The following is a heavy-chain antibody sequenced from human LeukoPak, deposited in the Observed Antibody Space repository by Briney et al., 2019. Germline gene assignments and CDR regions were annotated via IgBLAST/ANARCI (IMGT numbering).Heavy chain of an antibody. CDR1: GFTFSNTW. CDR2: IKSKTEGETI. CDR3: ATRDVANNWATDY. Sequence: GSLRLSCAAFGFTFSNTWMSWVRQAPGKGLEWVARIKSKTEGETIDYSAPVKGRFTISRDDSKNTLYLQMNTLKTEDTAVYYCATRDVANNWATDYWGQGTLVTVSS. J-gene: IGHJ4*02. D-gene: IGHD5-24*01. V-gene: IGHV3-15*01.